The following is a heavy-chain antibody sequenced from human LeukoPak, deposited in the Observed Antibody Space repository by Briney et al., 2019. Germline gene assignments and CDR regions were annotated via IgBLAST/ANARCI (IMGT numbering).Heavy chain of an antibody. D-gene: IGHD1-26*01. V-gene: IGHV3-21*01. Sequence: PGGSLRLSCAASGFTFSSYSMNWVRQAPGKGLEWVSSISSSSSYIYYADSVKGRFIISRDNAKNSLYLQMNSLRAEDTAVYYCARFDSGSYDFDYWGQGTLVTVSS. J-gene: IGHJ4*02. CDR1: GFTFSSYS. CDR3: ARFDSGSYDFDY. CDR2: ISSSSSYI.